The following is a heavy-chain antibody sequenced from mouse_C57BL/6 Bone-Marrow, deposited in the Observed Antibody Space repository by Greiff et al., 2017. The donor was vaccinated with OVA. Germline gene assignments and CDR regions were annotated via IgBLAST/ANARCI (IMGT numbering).Heavy chain of an antibody. D-gene: IGHD1-1*01. J-gene: IGHJ4*01. CDR1: GYSITSGYY. Sequence: DVQLVESGPGLVKPSQSLSLTCSVTGYSITSGYYWNWIRQFPGNKLEWMGYISYDGSNNYNPSLKNRISITRDTSKNQFFLKLNSVTTEDTATYYCASRDYYGSRYYAMDYWGQGTSVTVSS. CDR3: ASRDYYGSRYYAMDY. V-gene: IGHV3-6*01. CDR2: ISYDGSN.